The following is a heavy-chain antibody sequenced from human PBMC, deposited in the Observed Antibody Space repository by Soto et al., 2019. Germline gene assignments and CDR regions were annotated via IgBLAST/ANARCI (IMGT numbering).Heavy chain of an antibody. CDR1: GFTFSGSA. J-gene: IGHJ4*02. Sequence: GGSLRLSCAASGFTFSGSAMHWVRQASGKVLEWVGRIRSKANSYATAYAASVKGRFTISRDDSKNTAYLQMNSLKTEDTAVYYCTSVRLVPLENWGQGTLVNVSS. CDR2: IRSKANSYAT. V-gene: IGHV3-73*01. CDR3: TSVRLVPLEN. D-gene: IGHD3-9*01.